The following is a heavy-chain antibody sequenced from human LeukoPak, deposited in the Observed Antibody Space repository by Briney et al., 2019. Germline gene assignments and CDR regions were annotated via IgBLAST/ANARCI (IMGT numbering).Heavy chain of an antibody. J-gene: IGHJ6*02. V-gene: IGHV3-30*18. CDR2: ISYDGSNK. D-gene: IGHD7-27*01. CDR3: AKDKQLGIYYYYGMDV. Sequence: GRSLRLSCAASGFTFSSYGMHWVRQAPGKGLEWVAVISYDGSNKYYADSVKGRFTISRDNSKNTLYLQMNSLRAEDTAVYYCAKDKQLGIYYYYGMDVWGQGTTVTVSS. CDR1: GFTFSSYG.